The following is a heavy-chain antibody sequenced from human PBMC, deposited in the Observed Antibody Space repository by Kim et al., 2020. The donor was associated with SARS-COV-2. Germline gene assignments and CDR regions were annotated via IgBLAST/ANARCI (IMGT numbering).Heavy chain of an antibody. J-gene: IGHJ5*02. D-gene: IGHD1-7*01. V-gene: IGHV3-21*01. CDR1: GFTFSSYS. CDR3: ARATLVYNWNYGWFDP. CDR2: ISSSSSYI. Sequence: GGSLRLSCAASGFTFSSYSMNWVRQAPGKGLEWVSSISSSSSYIYYADSVKGRFTISRDNAKNSLYLQMNSLRAEDTAVYYCARATLVYNWNYGWFDPWGQGTLVTVSS.